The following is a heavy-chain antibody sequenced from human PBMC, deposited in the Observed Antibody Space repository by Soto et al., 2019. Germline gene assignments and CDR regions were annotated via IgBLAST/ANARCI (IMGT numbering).Heavy chain of an antibody. CDR3: AREYSGYDPFLNDAFDI. CDR1: GFTFSSYW. D-gene: IGHD5-12*01. V-gene: IGHV3-7*01. J-gene: IGHJ3*02. Sequence: GGSLRLSCAASGFTFSSYWMSWVRQAPGKGLEWVANIKQDGSEKYYVDSVKGRFTISRDNAKNSLYLQMNSLRAEDTAVYYCAREYSGYDPFLNDAFDIWGQGTMVTVSS. CDR2: IKQDGSEK.